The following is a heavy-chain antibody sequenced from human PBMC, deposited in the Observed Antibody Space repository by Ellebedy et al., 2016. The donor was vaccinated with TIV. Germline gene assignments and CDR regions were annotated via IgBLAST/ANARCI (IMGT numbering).Heavy chain of an antibody. Sequence: GESLKISCVGTGFTGSDHYMDWVRQAPGKGLEWVGRCRNRANRYSTEYAASVKGRFSISRDDSKNSVYLHMNSLKTEDTAVYYCARGNWYCDLWGRGTLVTVSA. V-gene: IGHV3-72*01. CDR1: GFTGSDHY. CDR3: ARGNWYCDL. J-gene: IGHJ2*01. CDR2: CRNRANRYST.